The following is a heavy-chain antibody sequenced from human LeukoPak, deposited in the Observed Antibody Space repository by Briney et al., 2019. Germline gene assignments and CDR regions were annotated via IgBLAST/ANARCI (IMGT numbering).Heavy chain of an antibody. CDR1: GGSISSSDYY. D-gene: IGHD6-19*01. CDR2: IYYSGST. J-gene: IGHJ4*02. Sequence: SSETLSLTCTVSGGSISSSDYYWGWIRQPPGKGLEWIGTIYYSGSTYYNPSLKSRVTIFVDTSKNQFSLKLNSVTAADTAVYYCAIHTSGLDYWGQGTPVTVSS. CDR3: AIHTSGLDY. V-gene: IGHV4-39*01.